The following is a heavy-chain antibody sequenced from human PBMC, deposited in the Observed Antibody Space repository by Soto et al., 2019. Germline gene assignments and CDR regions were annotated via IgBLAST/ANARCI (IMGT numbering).Heavy chain of an antibody. V-gene: IGHV3-11*01. CDR2: ISSSGYTI. J-gene: IGHJ4*02. CDR3: ATDGITGTSYFDY. D-gene: IGHD1-20*01. CDR1: GFTFSDYY. Sequence: PGGSLRLSCAASGFTFSDYYMSWIRQAPGKGLEWVSYISSSGYTIYYADSVKGRFTISRDNAKNSLYLQMNSLRAEDTAVYYCATDGITGTSYFDYWGLGTLVTVS.